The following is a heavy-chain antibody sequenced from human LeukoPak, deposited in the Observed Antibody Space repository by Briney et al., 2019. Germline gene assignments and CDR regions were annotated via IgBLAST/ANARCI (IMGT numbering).Heavy chain of an antibody. Sequence: SETLSLTCAVYGGSFSGYYWSWIRQPPGKGLEWIGEINHSGSTNYNPSLKSRVTISVDTSKNQFSLKLSSVTAADTAVYYCARAGVGRRWLFYYWGQGTLATVSS. CDR1: GGSFSGYY. J-gene: IGHJ4*02. CDR3: ARAGVGRRWLFYY. CDR2: INHSGST. V-gene: IGHV4-34*01. D-gene: IGHD5-24*01.